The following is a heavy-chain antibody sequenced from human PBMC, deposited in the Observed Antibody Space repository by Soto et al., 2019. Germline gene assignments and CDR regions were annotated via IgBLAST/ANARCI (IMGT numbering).Heavy chain of an antibody. CDR3: AKDGWGDIVVVVAAAHFDY. CDR2: ISYDGSNK. J-gene: IGHJ4*02. CDR1: GFTFSSYG. V-gene: IGHV3-30*18. Sequence: QVQLVESGGGVVQPGRSLRLSCAASGFTFSSYGMHWVRQAPGKGLEWVAVISYDGSNKYYADSVKGRFTISRDNSMNTLYLQMNSLRAEDTAVYYCAKDGWGDIVVVVAAAHFDYWGQGTLVTVSS. D-gene: IGHD2-15*01.